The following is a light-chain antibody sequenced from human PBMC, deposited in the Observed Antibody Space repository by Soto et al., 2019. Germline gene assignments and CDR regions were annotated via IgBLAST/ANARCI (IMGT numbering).Light chain of an antibody. V-gene: IGKV3-20*01. CDR3: QQYDTAPLT. Sequence: EVVLPQSPGALSLSPGERATLSCRASQSVSSNYLAWYQQKPGRAPRLLIFGAFFRATGIPDRFSGSASGTDFTLTISGLEPEDFAVYYCQQYDTAPLTFGGGTKVDIK. J-gene: IGKJ4*01. CDR1: QSVSSNY. CDR2: GAF.